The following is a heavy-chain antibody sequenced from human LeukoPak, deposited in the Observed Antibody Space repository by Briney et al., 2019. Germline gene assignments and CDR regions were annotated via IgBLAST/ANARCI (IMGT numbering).Heavy chain of an antibody. J-gene: IGHJ6*02. CDR2: INPNSGGT. CDR3: ARSGSTSCYSCYYYGMDV. Sequence: ASVKVSCKASGYTFTVYYMHWVRQAPGQGLEWMGRINPNSGGTNYAQKFQGRVTMTRDTSISTAYMELSRLRSDDTAVYYCARSGSTSCYSCYYYGMDVWGQGTTVTVSS. V-gene: IGHV1-2*06. CDR1: GYTFTVYY. D-gene: IGHD2-2*02.